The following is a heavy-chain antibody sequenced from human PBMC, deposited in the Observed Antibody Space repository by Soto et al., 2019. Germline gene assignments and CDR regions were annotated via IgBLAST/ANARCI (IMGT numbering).Heavy chain of an antibody. D-gene: IGHD3-10*01. CDR1: GCTFSSYA. Sequence: QVQLVQSGAEVKKPGSSVKLSCKASGCTFSSYAISWVRQAPGQGLEWMGGIIRIVGTANYAQKFQGGVTITADEYTSTDYMELSSLRSEDTAVYYCAREAASGSDMGCWGQGTLVTVSS. CDR3: AREAASGSDMGC. V-gene: IGHV1-69*01. J-gene: IGHJ4*02. CDR2: IIRIVGTA.